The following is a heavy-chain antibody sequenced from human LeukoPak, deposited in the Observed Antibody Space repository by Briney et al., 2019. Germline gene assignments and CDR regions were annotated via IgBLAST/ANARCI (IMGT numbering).Heavy chain of an antibody. V-gene: IGHV1-46*01. J-gene: IGHJ5*02. CDR1: GYSFTSYY. D-gene: IGHD2-21*02. Sequence: ASVKVSCKAFGYSFTSYYLHWVRQAPGQGLEWMGIINPSGGSTSYAQKFQGRVTMTRDTSTSTVYMELSSLRSEDTAVYYCARTLTLPNWFDPWGQGTLVTVSS. CDR3: ARTLTLPNWFDP. CDR2: INPSGGST.